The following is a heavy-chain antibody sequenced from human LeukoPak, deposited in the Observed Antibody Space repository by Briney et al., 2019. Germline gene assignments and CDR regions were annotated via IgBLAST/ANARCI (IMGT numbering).Heavy chain of an antibody. Sequence: PEGSLRLSCAASGFTFSSYWMHWVRQAPGKGLVWVSRINTDGSSTSYADSVKGRFTISRDNAKNSLYLQMNSLRAEDTAVYYCARDRRGLFSYMDVWGKGTTVTVSS. V-gene: IGHV3-74*01. J-gene: IGHJ6*03. CDR3: ARDRRGLFSYMDV. D-gene: IGHD3-10*01. CDR2: INTDGSST. CDR1: GFTFSSYW.